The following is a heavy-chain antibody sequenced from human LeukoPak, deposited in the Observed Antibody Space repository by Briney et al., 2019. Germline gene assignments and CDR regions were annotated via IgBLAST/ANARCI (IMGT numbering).Heavy chain of an antibody. Sequence: GSLRLSCAGSGFSFSSYGMHWVRQAPGKGLEGMAFIRSDGSNKYYADSVKGRFTISRDNSKNTLYLQMNSLRAEDTAVYYCARDVRVGGFEDWGQGTMVTVSS. J-gene: IGHJ3*01. CDR2: IRSDGSNK. CDR3: ARDVRVGGFED. D-gene: IGHD1-26*01. V-gene: IGHV3-30*02. CDR1: GFSFSSYG.